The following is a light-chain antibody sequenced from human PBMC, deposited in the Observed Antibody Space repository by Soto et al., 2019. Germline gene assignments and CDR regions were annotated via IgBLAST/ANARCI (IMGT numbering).Light chain of an antibody. J-gene: IGLJ2*01. V-gene: IGLV2-23*02. CDR2: EVT. CDR3: GSYAGSNSYVV. Sequence: QSVLTQPASVSGSPGQSITISCTGTSSEVGNYNLVSWYQHHPGSAPKLIISEVTKRASGISNRLSGSKSGNTAYLTISGLRAEDEANYYCGSYAGSNSYVVFGGGTKLTVL. CDR1: SSEVGNYNL.